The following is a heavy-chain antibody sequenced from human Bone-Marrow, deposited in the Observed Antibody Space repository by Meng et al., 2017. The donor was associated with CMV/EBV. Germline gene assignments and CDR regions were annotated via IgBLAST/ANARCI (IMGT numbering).Heavy chain of an antibody. J-gene: IGHJ6*01. V-gene: IGHV3-30*02. CDR3: AKDYQRSSPYGMDV. CDR2: IRYDGSNK. CDR1: GFTFSSYG. D-gene: IGHD1-26*01. Sequence: GESLKISCAASGFTFSSYGMHWVRQAPGKGLEWVAFIRYDGSNKYYADSVKGRFTISRDNSKNTLYLQMNSLRAEDTAVYYCAKDYQRSSPYGMDVWGQGPTVTGSS.